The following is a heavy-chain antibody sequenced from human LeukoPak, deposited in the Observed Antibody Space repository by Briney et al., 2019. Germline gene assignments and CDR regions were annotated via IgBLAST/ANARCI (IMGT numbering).Heavy chain of an antibody. V-gene: IGHV1-2*06. CDR2: INPNSGGT. J-gene: IGHJ4*02. CDR3: AREGYCSGGTCYFLDY. CDR1: GYTFTGYY. Sequence: ASVKVSCKASGYTFTGYYMYWVRQAPGQGPEWMGRINPNSGGTNFAQRFQGRVTMTRDTSISTAYMELSRLRSDDTAVYYCAREGYCSGGTCYFLDYWGQGTLVTVSS. D-gene: IGHD2-15*01.